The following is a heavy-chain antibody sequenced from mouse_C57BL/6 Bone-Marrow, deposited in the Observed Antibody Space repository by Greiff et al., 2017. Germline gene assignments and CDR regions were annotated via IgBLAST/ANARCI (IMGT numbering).Heavy chain of an antibody. CDR3: ARPHYGSSYYFDY. V-gene: IGHV5-17*01. D-gene: IGHD1-1*01. CDR1: GFTFSDYG. CDR2: ISSGSSTI. J-gene: IGHJ2*01. Sequence: EVMLVESGGGLVKPGGSLKLSCAASGFTFSDYGMHWVRQAPEKGLAWVAYISSGSSTIYYADTVKGRFTISRDNAKNTLFLQMTSLRSEDTAMYYCARPHYGSSYYFDYWGQGTTLTVSS.